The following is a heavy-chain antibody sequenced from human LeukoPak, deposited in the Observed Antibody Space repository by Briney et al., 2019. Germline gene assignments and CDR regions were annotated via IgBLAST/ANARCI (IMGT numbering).Heavy chain of an antibody. Sequence: SETLSLTCTVSSGSISSYYRNWIRQPPGKGLEWIGYVHYSGSTSYNPSLKSRITISVDTSKNQFSLKLSSVTAADTAVYYCAGHGYSGYDCCPWGQGTLVTVSS. CDR1: SGSISSYY. CDR3: AGHGYSGYDCCP. CDR2: VHYSGST. D-gene: IGHD5-12*01. J-gene: IGHJ5*02. V-gene: IGHV4-59*01.